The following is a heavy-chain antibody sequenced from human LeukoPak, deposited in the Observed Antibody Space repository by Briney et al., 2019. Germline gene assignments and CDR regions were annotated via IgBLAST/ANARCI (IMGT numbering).Heavy chain of an antibody. D-gene: IGHD3-3*01. CDR2: IYYSGST. CDR3: ARHHYDFWSGYRYYGMDV. Sequence: SETLSLTCTVSGGSISSSSYYWGWIRQPPGKGLEWIGSIYYSGSTNYNPSLKSRVTISVDTSKNQFSLKLSSVTAADTAVYYCARHHYDFWSGYRYYGMDVWGQGTTVTVSS. CDR1: GGSISSSSYY. J-gene: IGHJ6*02. V-gene: IGHV4-39*01.